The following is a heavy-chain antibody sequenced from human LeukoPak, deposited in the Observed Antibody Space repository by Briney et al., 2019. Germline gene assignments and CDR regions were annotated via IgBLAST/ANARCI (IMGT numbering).Heavy chain of an antibody. D-gene: IGHD1-1*01. Sequence: SETLSLTFTVSGGSISSYYWSWIRQPAGKGLEWIGRIYTSGSTNYNPSLKSRVTMSVDTSKNQFSLKLSSVTAADTAVYYCARDRGTWNDDGFDYWGQGTLVTVSS. V-gene: IGHV4-4*07. J-gene: IGHJ4*02. CDR3: ARDRGTWNDDGFDY. CDR1: GGSISSYY. CDR2: IYTSGST.